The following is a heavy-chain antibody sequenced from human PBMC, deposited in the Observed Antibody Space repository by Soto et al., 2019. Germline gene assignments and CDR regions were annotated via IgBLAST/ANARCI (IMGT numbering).Heavy chain of an antibody. CDR2: IIPIFGTA. Sequence: GASVKVSCKASGCTFSSYSISWLRQAPGQGLEWMGGIIPIFGTANYAQEFQGRVTITAGKSTSTAYMELSSLRSEDTAVYYCAREIVATITPRWFDPWGQGTLVTVSS. D-gene: IGHD5-12*01. CDR1: GCTFSSYS. V-gene: IGHV1-69*06. CDR3: AREIVATITPRWFDP. J-gene: IGHJ5*02.